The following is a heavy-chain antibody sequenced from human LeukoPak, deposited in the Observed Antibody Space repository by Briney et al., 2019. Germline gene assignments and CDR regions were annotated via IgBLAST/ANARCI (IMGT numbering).Heavy chain of an antibody. Sequence: ASVKVSCKASGYTFISYGISWVRQAPGQGLEWMGWISAYNGNTNYAQKLQGRVTMTTDTSTSTAYMELRSLRSDDTAVYYCARALGLRSGDGMDVWGKGTTVTVSS. CDR2: ISAYNGNT. V-gene: IGHV1-18*01. J-gene: IGHJ6*03. D-gene: IGHD3-3*01. CDR1: GYTFISYG. CDR3: ARALGLRSGDGMDV.